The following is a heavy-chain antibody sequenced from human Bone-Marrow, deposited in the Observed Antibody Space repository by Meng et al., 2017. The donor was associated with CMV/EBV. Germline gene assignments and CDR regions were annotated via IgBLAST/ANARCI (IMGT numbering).Heavy chain of an antibody. V-gene: IGHV3-74*01. CDR2: INSDGSST. CDR3: ARGGYGSGSTYYYYYYGMDV. CDR1: GFTFSSYW. D-gene: IGHD3-10*01. J-gene: IGHJ6*02. Sequence: GGSLRLSCAASGFTFSSYWMHWVRQAPGKGLVWVSRINSDGSSTSYADSVKGRFTISRDNAKNSLYLQMNSLRAEDTAVYYCARGGYGSGSTYYYYYYGMDVWGQGTTVTVSS.